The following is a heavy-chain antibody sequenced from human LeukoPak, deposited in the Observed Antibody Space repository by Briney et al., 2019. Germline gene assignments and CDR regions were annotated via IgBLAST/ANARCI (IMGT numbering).Heavy chain of an antibody. CDR3: ARREDIVVVPAAGAFDI. CDR1: GFTVSSNY. D-gene: IGHD2-2*01. J-gene: IGHJ3*02. CDR2: ISSSSGYI. V-gene: IGHV3-21*01. Sequence: GGSLRLSCAVSGFTVSSNYMTWVRQAPGKGLEWVSSISSSSGYIYYADSVKGRFTISRDNAKNSLYLQMNSLRAEDTAVYYCARREDIVVVPAAGAFDIRGQGTMVTVSS.